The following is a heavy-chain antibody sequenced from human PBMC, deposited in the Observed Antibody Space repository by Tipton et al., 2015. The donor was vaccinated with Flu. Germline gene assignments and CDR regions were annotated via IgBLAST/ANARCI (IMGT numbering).Heavy chain of an antibody. Sequence: QLVQSGGGLVQPGGSLRLSCAASGFTFSSYWMSWVRQAPGKGLEWVANIKQDGSEKYYVDSVKGRFTISRDNAKNSLYLQMNSLRAEDTAVYYCARDPGSYGDYEAPTDYWGQGTLVTVSS. CDR3: ARDPGSYGDYEAPTDY. CDR2: IKQDGSEK. CDR1: GFTFSSYW. V-gene: IGHV3-7*01. J-gene: IGHJ4*02. D-gene: IGHD4-17*01.